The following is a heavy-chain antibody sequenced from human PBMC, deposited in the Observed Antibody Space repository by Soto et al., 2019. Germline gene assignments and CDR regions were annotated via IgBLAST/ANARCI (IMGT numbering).Heavy chain of an antibody. J-gene: IGHJ6*02. V-gene: IGHV4-59*01. CDR2: MYYTGST. D-gene: IGHD6-6*01. CDR1: GDTISNYY. Sequence: SETLSLTCTVSGDTISNYYWSWIRQPPGKGVEWIGYMYYTGSTNYNPSLKSRVTISVDKSKNQFSLKLNSMTAADTAAYYCARDVRVYSSSSVGGYYYYAMDVWGQGTTVTVSS. CDR3: ARDVRVYSSSSVGGYYYYAMDV.